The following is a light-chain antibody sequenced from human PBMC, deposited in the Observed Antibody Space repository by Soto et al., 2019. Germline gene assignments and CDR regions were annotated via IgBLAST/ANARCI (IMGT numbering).Light chain of an antibody. CDR2: DAS. J-gene: IGKJ1*01. CDR1: QSISSW. V-gene: IGKV1-5*01. CDR3: QQYNSYCT. Sequence: DIQMTQSPFTLSASVGDRVTITCRASQSISSWLAWYQQKPGKAPNLLIYDASRLESGVPSRFSGSGSGTEFTLTISSLQPDDFATYYCQQYNSYCTFGQGTKVEIK.